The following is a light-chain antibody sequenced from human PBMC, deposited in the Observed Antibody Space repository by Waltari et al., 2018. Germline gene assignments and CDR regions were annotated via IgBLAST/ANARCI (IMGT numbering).Light chain of an antibody. CDR2: DVT. V-gene: IGLV2-11*01. CDR1: SSDVGYYTF. CDR3: CSYAGSYTWI. J-gene: IGLJ2*01. Sequence: QSALTQPRSVSGSPGQSVTISCTGSSSDVGYYTFFSWYQQHPGKVPKLMLYDVTKRPSGVPNRFSGSKSGNTASLTISGLQAEDEADYYCCSYAGSYTWIFGGGTKVTVL.